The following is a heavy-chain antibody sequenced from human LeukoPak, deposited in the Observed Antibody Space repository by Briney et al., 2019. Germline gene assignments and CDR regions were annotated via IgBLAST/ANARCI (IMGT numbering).Heavy chain of an antibody. D-gene: IGHD6-6*01. J-gene: IGHJ4*02. CDR3: ARERMYSSSYFDY. V-gene: IGHV4-31*03. CDR2: IYYSGST. Sequence: SETLSLTCTVSGGSISSGGHYWSWIRQHPGKGLEWIGYIYYSGSTYHNPSLKSRVTISVDTSKNQFSLKLSSVTAADTAVYYCARERMYSSSYFDYWGQGTLVTVSS. CDR1: GGSISSGGHY.